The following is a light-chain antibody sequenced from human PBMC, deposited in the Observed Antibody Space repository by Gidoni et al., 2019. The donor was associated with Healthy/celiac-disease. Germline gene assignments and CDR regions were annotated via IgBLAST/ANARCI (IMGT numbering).Light chain of an antibody. CDR3: CSYAGSYTYVV. V-gene: IGLV2-11*01. J-gene: IGLJ2*01. CDR2: DVS. Sequence: QSALTQPRSVSASPGQSVTISCTGTSSDVGGYNYVYWYQQHPGKAPQLMIYDVSKRPSGVPDRFSGSKSGNTASLTISGLQAYDEADYYCCSYAGSYTYVVFGGGTKLTVL. CDR1: SSDVGGYNY.